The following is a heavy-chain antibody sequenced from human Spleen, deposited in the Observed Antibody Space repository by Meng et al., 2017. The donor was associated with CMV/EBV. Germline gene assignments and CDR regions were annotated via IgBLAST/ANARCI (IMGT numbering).Heavy chain of an antibody. CDR3: AKGNGVVPAASDY. J-gene: IGHJ4*02. V-gene: IGHV3-23*01. CDR1: GFTFSSYA. D-gene: IGHD2-2*01. Sequence: RGSLRLSCAASGFTFSSYAMSWVRQAPGKGLEWVSAISGSGGSTYYADSVKGRFTISRDNSKNTLYLQMNSLRAEDTAVYYCAKGNGVVPAASDYWGQGTLVTVSS. CDR2: ISGSGGST.